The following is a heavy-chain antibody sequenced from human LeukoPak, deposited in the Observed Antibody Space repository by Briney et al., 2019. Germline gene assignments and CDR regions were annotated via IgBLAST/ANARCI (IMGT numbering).Heavy chain of an antibody. J-gene: IGHJ6*03. D-gene: IGHD2-2*01. CDR2: IYYSGNT. CDR1: GGSISTYY. V-gene: IGHV4-59*12. CDR3: ARVPPPDIVVGYSYYYMDV. Sequence: SETLSLTCTVSGGSISTYYWSWIRQPPGKGLEWIGYIYYSGNTNYNPSLQSRVTMSVDRSKFQFSLKLTSVTAADTAVYYCARVPPPDIVVGYSYYYMDVWGKGTTVTVSS.